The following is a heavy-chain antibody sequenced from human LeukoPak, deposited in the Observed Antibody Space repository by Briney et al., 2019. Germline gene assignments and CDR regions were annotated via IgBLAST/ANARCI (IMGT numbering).Heavy chain of an antibody. CDR3: AREGSSSWYCKGRPRYYYYYYGMDV. V-gene: IGHV3-48*03. J-gene: IGHJ6*04. CDR1: GFTFSSYE. CDR2: ISSSGSTI. D-gene: IGHD6-13*01. Sequence: GGSLRLSCAASGFTFSSYEMNWVRQAPGKGLEWVSYISSSGSTIYYADSVKGRFTISRDNAKNSLYLQMNSLRAEDTAVYYCAREGSSSWYCKGRPRYYYYYYGMDVWGKGTTVTVSS.